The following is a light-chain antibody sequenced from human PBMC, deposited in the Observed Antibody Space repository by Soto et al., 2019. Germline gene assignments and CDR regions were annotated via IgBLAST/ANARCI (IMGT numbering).Light chain of an antibody. CDR3: QQRSNWPPEPT. CDR1: QSVSSN. Sequence: EIVMTQSPATLSVSPGERATLSCSASQSVSSNLAWYQQKPGQAPRLLIYGASTRATGIPDRFSGSGSGADFTLTISRLEPEDFAVYYCQQRSNWPPEPTFGGGTKVDIK. V-gene: IGKV3-15*01. J-gene: IGKJ4*01. CDR2: GAS.